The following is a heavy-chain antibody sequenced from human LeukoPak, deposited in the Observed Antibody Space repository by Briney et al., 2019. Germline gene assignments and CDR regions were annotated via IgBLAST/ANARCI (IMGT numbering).Heavy chain of an antibody. J-gene: IGHJ4*02. Sequence: GGSLRLSCAASGFTVSSNYMSWVRQAPGKGLEWVSVIYSGGSTYYADSVKGRFTISRDNSKNPLYLQMNSLRAEDTAVYYCARSDLTTGNFDYWGQGTVVSVSS. CDR2: IYSGGST. CDR3: ARSDLTTGNFDY. D-gene: IGHD4-11*01. CDR1: GFTVSSNY. V-gene: IGHV3-53*01.